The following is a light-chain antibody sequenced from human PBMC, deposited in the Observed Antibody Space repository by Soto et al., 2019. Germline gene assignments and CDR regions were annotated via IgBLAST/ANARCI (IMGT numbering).Light chain of an antibody. J-gene: IGKJ2*01. CDR1: QSIGNY. CDR2: AAS. V-gene: IGKV1-39*01. Sequence: DIQMTHSPSSLSASVGNRVTITCRASQSIGNYLHWFQQKPGKSPKLLIYAASTLQSGVPSRFSGSGSGSDFTLTIRSLQPEDFATYCCQQSCEIPYTFGQRTNLEIK. CDR3: QQSCEIPYT.